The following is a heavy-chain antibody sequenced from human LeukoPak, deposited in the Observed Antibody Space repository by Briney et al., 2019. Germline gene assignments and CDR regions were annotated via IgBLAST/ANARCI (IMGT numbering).Heavy chain of an antibody. CDR1: GGSIRSYY. CDR3: ARRGITGTWYYFDY. CDR2: IYYSGNT. J-gene: IGHJ4*02. V-gene: IGHV4-59*01. D-gene: IGHD1/OR15-1a*01. Sequence: PSETLSLTCTVSGGSIRSYYWSWIRQPPGKGLEWVAYIYYSGNTNYNPSLKSRVTISVDTSKKQFSLKLSSVTAADTAVYYCARRGITGTWYYFDYWGQGTLVTVSS.